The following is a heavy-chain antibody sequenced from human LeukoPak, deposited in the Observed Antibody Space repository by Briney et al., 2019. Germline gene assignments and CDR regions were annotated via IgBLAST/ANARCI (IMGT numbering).Heavy chain of an antibody. CDR1: GCTFSNAW. J-gene: IGHJ3*02. V-gene: IGHV3-15*01. CDR3: TTDPQEAFDI. Sequence: GGSLRLSCAASGCTFSNAWMSWVRQAPGKGPEWAGRIKSKTDGGTTDYAAPVEGRFTISRDDSNNTLYLQMNSLKTEDTAVYYCTTDPQEAFDIWGQGTMVTVSS. CDR2: IKSKTDGGTT.